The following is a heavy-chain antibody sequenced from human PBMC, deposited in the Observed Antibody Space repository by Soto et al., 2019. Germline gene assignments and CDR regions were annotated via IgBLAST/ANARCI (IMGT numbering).Heavy chain of an antibody. J-gene: IGHJ6*02. V-gene: IGHV4-59*01. Sequence: QVQLRESGPGLVKSSETLSLTCTVSGGSISTYYWSWVRQPPGKGLEWIGYIYYSGTATYNPSLRSRVTISVDTSKNQFSLRLSSVTAADTAVYYCARGDGIQLGYLAGRYYYHKMDVWGQGTTVTVYS. CDR2: IYYSGTA. CDR1: GGSISTYY. CDR3: ARGDGIQLGYLAGRYYYHKMDV. D-gene: IGHD1-1*01.